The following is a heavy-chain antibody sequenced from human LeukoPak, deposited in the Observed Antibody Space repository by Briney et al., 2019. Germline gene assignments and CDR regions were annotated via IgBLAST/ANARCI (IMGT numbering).Heavy chain of an antibody. Sequence: GASVKVSCKASGYTFTSYYMHWVRQAPGQGLEWMGIINPSGGSTSYAQKFQGRVTMTRDTSTSTVYMELSSLRSEDTAVYYCEREYVGATMADYWGQGTLVTVSS. CDR2: INPSGGST. CDR1: GYTFTSYY. J-gene: IGHJ4*02. CDR3: EREYVGATMADY. V-gene: IGHV1-46*01. D-gene: IGHD1-26*01.